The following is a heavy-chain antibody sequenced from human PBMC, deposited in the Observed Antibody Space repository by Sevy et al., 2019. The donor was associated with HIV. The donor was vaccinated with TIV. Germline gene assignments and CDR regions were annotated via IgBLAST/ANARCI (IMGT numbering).Heavy chain of an antibody. J-gene: IGHJ6*02. V-gene: IGHV5-51*01. CDR2: IYPGDSDT. Sequence: GESLKISCKGSGYSFTSYWIGWVRQMPGKGLEWMGIIYPGDSDTRYSPSFQGQVPISADKSISTAYLQWSSLKASDTAMYYCARQGDILTGYADYYGMDVWGQGTTVTVSS. CDR1: GYSFTSYW. CDR3: ARQGDILTGYADYYGMDV. D-gene: IGHD3-9*01.